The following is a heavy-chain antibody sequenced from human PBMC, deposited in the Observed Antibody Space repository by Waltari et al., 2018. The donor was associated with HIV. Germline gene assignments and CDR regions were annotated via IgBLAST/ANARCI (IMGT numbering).Heavy chain of an antibody. CDR2: IYYSGST. J-gene: IGHJ4*02. CDR3: ARLGVDTAMDFDY. CDR1: GGSISSSSYY. Sequence: QLQLQESGPGLVKPSETLSRTCTVPGGSISSSSYYWGWIRQPPGKGLEWIGSIYYSGSTYYNPSLKSRFTISVDTSKNQFSLKLSSVTAADTAVYYCARLGVDTAMDFDYWGQGTLVTVSS. D-gene: IGHD5-18*01. V-gene: IGHV4-39*07.